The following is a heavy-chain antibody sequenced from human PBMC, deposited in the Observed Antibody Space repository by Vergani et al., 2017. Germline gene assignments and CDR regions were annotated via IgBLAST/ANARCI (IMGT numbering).Heavy chain of an antibody. J-gene: IGHJ3*02. CDR2: IWYDGSNK. V-gene: IGHV3-33*01. D-gene: IGHD2-21*01. CDR3: ARDFPPYCGGDCYSSNAFDI. Sequence: QVQLVESGGGVVQPGRSLRLSCAASGFTFSSYGMHWVRQAPGKGLEWVAVIWYDGSNKYYADSVKGRFTISRDNSKNTLYLQMNSLRAEDTAVYYCARDFPPYCGGDCYSSNAFDIWGQGTMVTVSS. CDR1: GFTFSSYG.